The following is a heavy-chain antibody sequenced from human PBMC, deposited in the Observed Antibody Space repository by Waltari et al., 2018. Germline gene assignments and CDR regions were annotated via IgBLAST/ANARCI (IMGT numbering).Heavy chain of an antibody. V-gene: IGHV1-2*02. Sequence: QVQLVQSGAEVKKPGASVKVSCKASGYTFTGYYMHWVRQAPGQGLEWMGLINPNSGGTNYAQKFQGRVTITADESTSTAYMELSSLRSEDTAVYYCARGKGVVPAAIGFDPWGQGTLVTVSS. CDR1: GYTFTGYY. D-gene: IGHD2-2*01. CDR2: INPNSGGT. J-gene: IGHJ5*02. CDR3: ARGKGVVPAAIGFDP.